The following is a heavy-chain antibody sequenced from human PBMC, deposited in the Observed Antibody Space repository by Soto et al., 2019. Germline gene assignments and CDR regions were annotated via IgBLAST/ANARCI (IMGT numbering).Heavy chain of an antibody. CDR1: GGSISSCDYY. CDR2: IYYSGST. Sequence: TLSLTCTFSGGSISSCDYYWSWIRQPPGKGLEWIGYIYYSGSTYYNPSLKSRVTISVDTSKNQFSLKLSSVTAADTAVYYCARGDAVTMVRGVSPGWFDPWGQGTLVTVSS. V-gene: IGHV4-30-4*01. D-gene: IGHD3-10*01. CDR3: ARGDAVTMVRGVSPGWFDP. J-gene: IGHJ5*02.